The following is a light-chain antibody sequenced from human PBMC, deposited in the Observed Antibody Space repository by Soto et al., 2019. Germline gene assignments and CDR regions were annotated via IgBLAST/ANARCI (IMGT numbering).Light chain of an antibody. V-gene: IGLV2-11*01. CDR2: DVS. Sequence: QSALTQPRSVSGSPGQSVTISCTGTSSDVGGYNYVSWYQQHPGKAPKLMIYDVSKRPSGVPDRFSGSKSGNTASLTISGLQAEDEADYYCCSYAGSLVVFGGGTKVNVL. J-gene: IGLJ2*01. CDR3: CSYAGSLVV. CDR1: SSDVGGYNY.